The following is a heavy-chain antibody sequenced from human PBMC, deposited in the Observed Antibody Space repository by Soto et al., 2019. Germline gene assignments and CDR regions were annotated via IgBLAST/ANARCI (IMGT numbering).Heavy chain of an antibody. D-gene: IGHD3-10*01. CDR1: GGSTSSSSYY. Sequence: SETLSLTCTVSGGSTSSSSYYWGWIRQPPGKGLEWIGSIYYSGSTYYNPSLKSRVTISVDTSKNQFSLKLSSVTAADTAAYYCASPYYYGSGSYYNEGGMDVWGQGTTVTVSS. CDR3: ASPYYYGSGSYYNEGGMDV. V-gene: IGHV4-39*01. CDR2: IYYSGST. J-gene: IGHJ6*02.